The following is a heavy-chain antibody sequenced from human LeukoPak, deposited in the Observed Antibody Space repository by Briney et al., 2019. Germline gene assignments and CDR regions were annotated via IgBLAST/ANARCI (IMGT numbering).Heavy chain of an antibody. Sequence: SETLSLTCAVYGGSFSGYYWSWIRQHPGKGLEWIGYTYYSGSTYYNPSLKSRVTISVDTSKNQFSLKLSSVTAADTAVYYCARDRDDSGSYFDYWGQGTLVTVSS. D-gene: IGHD1-14*01. CDR3: ARDRDDSGSYFDY. CDR2: TYYSGST. J-gene: IGHJ4*02. CDR1: GGSFSGYY. V-gene: IGHV4-31*11.